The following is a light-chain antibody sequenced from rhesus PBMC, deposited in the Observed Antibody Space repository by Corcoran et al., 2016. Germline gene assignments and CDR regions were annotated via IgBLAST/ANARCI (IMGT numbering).Light chain of an antibody. V-gene: IGKV3-24*01. CDR2: GAS. CDR3: LQHSNWPHS. Sequence: EIVMTQSPATLSLSPGERATLSCRASQSVSSSLAWYQQNPGQAPRLFLYGASSRATGIPDRVSGRGSGTDFTLTISSLEPEDVAVYYCLQHSNWPHSFGQGTKVEIK. J-gene: IGKJ2*01. CDR1: QSVSSS.